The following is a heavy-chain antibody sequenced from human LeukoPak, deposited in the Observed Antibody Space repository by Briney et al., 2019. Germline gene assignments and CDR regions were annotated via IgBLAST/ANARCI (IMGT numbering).Heavy chain of an antibody. D-gene: IGHD2-2*01. J-gene: IGHJ4*02. CDR1: GYSFTHYW. CDR3: ARLHLTDCSSTSCRSHFDY. CDR2: IYPGDSDT. Sequence: GESLKISCKGSGYSFTHYWIGWVRQMPGKGLEWMGIIYPGDSDTRYSPSLQGQVTISADKSISTAYLQWSSLKASDTAMYYCARLHLTDCSSTSCRSHFDYWGQGTLVTVSS. V-gene: IGHV5-51*01.